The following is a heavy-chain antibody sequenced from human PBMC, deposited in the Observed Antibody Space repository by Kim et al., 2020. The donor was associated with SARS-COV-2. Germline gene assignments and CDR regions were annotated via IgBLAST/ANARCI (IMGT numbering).Heavy chain of an antibody. CDR3: ACQHGDIVVVPAASPKSWFDP. V-gene: IGHV4-34*01. CDR1: GGSFSGYY. D-gene: IGHD2-2*01. CDR2: INHSGST. Sequence: SETLSLTCAVYGGSFSGYYWSWIRQPPGKGLEWIGEINHSGSTNYNPSLKSRVTISVDTSKNQFSLKLSSVTAADTAVYYCACQHGDIVVVPAASPKSWFDPWGQGTLVTVSS. J-gene: IGHJ5*02.